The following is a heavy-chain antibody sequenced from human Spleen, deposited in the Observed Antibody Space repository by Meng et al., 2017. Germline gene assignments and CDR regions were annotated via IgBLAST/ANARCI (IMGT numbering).Heavy chain of an antibody. CDR3: ARGSTGWSTDYDY. Sequence: QVQLQQSGPGLVKPSQTLSLTCPVPGDSISSGGYYWSWIRQHPGKGLEWIGFIYYSGTTYYNPSLKSRVSISVDTSKNQFSLKLSSVTAADTAVYYCARGSTGWSTDYDYWGQGTLVTVSS. D-gene: IGHD6-19*01. J-gene: IGHJ4*02. CDR1: GDSISSGGYY. CDR2: IYYSGTT. V-gene: IGHV4-31*03.